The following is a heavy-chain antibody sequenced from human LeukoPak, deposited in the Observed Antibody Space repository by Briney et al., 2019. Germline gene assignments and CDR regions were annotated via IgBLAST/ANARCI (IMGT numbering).Heavy chain of an antibody. J-gene: IGHJ4*02. D-gene: IGHD3-10*01. V-gene: IGHV4-34*01. CDR3: ARPGSPLLWFGESQYYFDY. Sequence: SETLSLTCAVYGGSFSGYYWSWIRQPPGKGLEWIGEINHSGSTNYNPSLKSRVTISVDTSKNQFSLKLSSVTAADTAVYYCARPGSPLLWFGESQYYFDYWGQGTLVNVSS. CDR1: GGSFSGYY. CDR2: INHSGST.